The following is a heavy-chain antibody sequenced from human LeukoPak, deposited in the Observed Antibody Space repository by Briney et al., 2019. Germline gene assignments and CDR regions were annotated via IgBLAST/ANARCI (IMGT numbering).Heavy chain of an antibody. D-gene: IGHD3-22*01. CDR1: GGTFSSYA. Sequence: ASVKVSCKASGGTFSSYAISWVRQAPGQGLEWMGWISAYNGNTNYAQKLQGRVTMTTDTSPSTAYMELRSLRSDDTALYYCARDGHRMYYYGGSDYHFDYWGQGTLVTVFS. V-gene: IGHV1-18*01. J-gene: IGHJ4*02. CDR3: ARDGHRMYYYGGSDYHFDY. CDR2: ISAYNGNT.